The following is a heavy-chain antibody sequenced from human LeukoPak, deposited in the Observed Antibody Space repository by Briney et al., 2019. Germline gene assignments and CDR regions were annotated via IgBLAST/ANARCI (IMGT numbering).Heavy chain of an antibody. CDR3: AKGLNGYGSGSYSHLDAFDI. CDR2: IYSGGTT. J-gene: IGHJ3*02. Sequence: GGSLRLSCAASGFIVSSNYMSWVRQAPGKGLEWVSVIYSGGTTYYADSVKGRFTISRDNSKNTLFLQMNSLRAEDTAVYYCAKGLNGYGSGSYSHLDAFDIWGQGTTVTVSS. V-gene: IGHV3-66*01. D-gene: IGHD3-10*01. CDR1: GFIVSSNY.